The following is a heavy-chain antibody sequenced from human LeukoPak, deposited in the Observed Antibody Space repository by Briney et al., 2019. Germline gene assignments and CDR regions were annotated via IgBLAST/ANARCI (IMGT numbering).Heavy chain of an antibody. CDR1: GFTFRSYS. D-gene: IGHD6-13*01. CDR3: AGVKGGIAAAGNYFDY. V-gene: IGHV3-48*04. CDR2: ISSSSSTI. Sequence: GGSLRLSCVVSGFTFRSYSMNWVRQAPGKGLEWVSYISSSSSTIYYADSVKGRFTISRDNAKNTLHLQMNSLRTEDTAVYYCAGVKGGIAAAGNYFDYWGQGTLVTVSS. J-gene: IGHJ4*02.